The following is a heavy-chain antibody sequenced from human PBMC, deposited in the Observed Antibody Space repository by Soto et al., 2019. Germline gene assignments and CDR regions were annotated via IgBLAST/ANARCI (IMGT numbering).Heavy chain of an antibody. J-gene: IGHJ4*02. V-gene: IGHV3-33*01. D-gene: IGHD3-16*01. Sequence: GGSLRLSCAASGFAFSGFGMHWVRQAPGKGLEWVAIIWYDGSDKYYADSVKGRFTISRDNSKNTLHLQMNSLRAEDTAVYHCAFGNLSYYFDFWGQGTPVTV. CDR1: GFAFSGFG. CDR2: IWYDGSDK. CDR3: AFGNLSYYFDF.